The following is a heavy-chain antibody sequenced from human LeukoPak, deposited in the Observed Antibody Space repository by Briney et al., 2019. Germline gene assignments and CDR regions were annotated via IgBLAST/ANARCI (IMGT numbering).Heavy chain of an antibody. J-gene: IGHJ4*02. CDR3: AKDHAMIVVAYDY. Sequence: GGSLRLSCAASGFTFSIYAMSWVRQAPGKGLEWVSAISGSGGSTYYADSVKGRFTISRDNSKNTLYLQMNSLRAEDTAVYYCAKDHAMIVVAYDYWGQGTLVTVSS. D-gene: IGHD3-22*01. CDR1: GFTFSIYA. CDR2: ISGSGGST. V-gene: IGHV3-23*01.